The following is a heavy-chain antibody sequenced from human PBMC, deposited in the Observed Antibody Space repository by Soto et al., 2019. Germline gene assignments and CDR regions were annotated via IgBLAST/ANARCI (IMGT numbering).Heavy chain of an antibody. Sequence: DVQLVESGGGLVQPGRSLRLSCAASGFSFDDYAMHWVRQAPGKGREWVSGISSNSGSVGYADSVKGRFTIARDNSKHSLYLEMSSLKPEETALYYCSNVALTAVGFHFDFWGQGTLVTVSS. J-gene: IGHJ4*02. CDR2: ISSNSGSV. CDR1: GFSFDDYA. V-gene: IGHV3-9*01. CDR3: SNVALTAVGFHFDF. D-gene: IGHD4-17*01.